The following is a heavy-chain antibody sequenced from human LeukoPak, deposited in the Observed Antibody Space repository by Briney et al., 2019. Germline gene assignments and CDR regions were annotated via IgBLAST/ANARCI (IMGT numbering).Heavy chain of an antibody. D-gene: IGHD6-6*01. J-gene: IGHJ4*02. CDR2: ISAYNGNT. CDR1: GYTFTGYY. V-gene: IGHV1-18*04. CDR3: ARAWGEDIAARPYYFDY. Sequence: ASVKVSCKASGYTFTGYYMHWVRQAPGQGLEWMGWISAYNGNTNYAPKLQGRVTMTTDTSTSAAYMELRSLRSDDTAVYYCARAWGEDIAARPYYFDYWGQGSLVTVSS.